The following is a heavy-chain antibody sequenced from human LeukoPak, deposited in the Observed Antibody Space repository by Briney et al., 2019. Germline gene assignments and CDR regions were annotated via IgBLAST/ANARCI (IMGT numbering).Heavy chain of an antibody. Sequence: GRSLRLSCTASGFTFSHYAMNWVRHAPGKGLEWVSYSGVGRSWVSQYYGDSVKGRFTISRDDAKNSVYLQMNGLRVEDTAVYFCARDIADCSGGTCNDIRFDYWGLGSLVTVSS. CDR3: ARDIADCSGGTCNDIRFDY. D-gene: IGHD2-15*01. CDR1: GFTFSHYA. CDR2: SGVGRSWVSQ. V-gene: IGHV3-48*01. J-gene: IGHJ4*02.